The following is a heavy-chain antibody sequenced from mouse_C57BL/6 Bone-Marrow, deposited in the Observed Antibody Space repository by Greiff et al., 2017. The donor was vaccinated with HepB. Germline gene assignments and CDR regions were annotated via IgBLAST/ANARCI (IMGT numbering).Heavy chain of an antibody. Sequence: VQLQHSGAELVRPGASVKLSCTASGFNIKDDYMHWVKQRPEQGLEWIGWIDPENGDTEYASKFQGKATITADTSSNTAYLQLSSLTSEDTAVYYCTMGYGSSYDAMDYWGQGTSVTVSS. V-gene: IGHV14-4*01. CDR1: GFNIKDDY. CDR3: TMGYGSSYDAMDY. CDR2: IDPENGDT. D-gene: IGHD1-1*01. J-gene: IGHJ4*01.